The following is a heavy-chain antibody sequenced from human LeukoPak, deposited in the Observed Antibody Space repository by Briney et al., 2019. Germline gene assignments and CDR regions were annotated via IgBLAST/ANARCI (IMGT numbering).Heavy chain of an antibody. Sequence: ASVKVSCKASGGTFSSYAISWVRQAPGQGLEWMGGIIPIFGTANYAQKFQGRVTITADESTSTAYMGLSSLRSEDTAVYYCARDGRLVLEKGWFDPWGQGTLVTVSS. V-gene: IGHV1-69*13. CDR3: ARDGRLVLEKGWFDP. J-gene: IGHJ5*02. D-gene: IGHD6-19*01. CDR1: GGTFSSYA. CDR2: IIPIFGTA.